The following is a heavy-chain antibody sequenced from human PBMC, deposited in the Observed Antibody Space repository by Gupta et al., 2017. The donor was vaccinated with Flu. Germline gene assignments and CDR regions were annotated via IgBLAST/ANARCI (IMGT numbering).Heavy chain of an antibody. CDR2: ISSSSSYI. CDR3: ARAISYYYYYYYMDV. CDR1: GFTFSSYS. J-gene: IGHJ6*03. V-gene: IGHV3-21*01. Sequence: EVQLVESGGGLVKPGGSLRLSCAASGFTFSSYSMNWVRQAPGKGLEWVSSISSSSSYIYYADSVKGRFTISRDNAKNSLYLQMNSLRAEDTAVYYCARAISYYYYYYYMDVWGKGTTVTVSS.